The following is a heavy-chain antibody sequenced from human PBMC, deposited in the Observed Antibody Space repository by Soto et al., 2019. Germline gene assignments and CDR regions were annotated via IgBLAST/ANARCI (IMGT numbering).Heavy chain of an antibody. V-gene: IGHV4-59*01. Sequence: KTSETLSLTCTVSRGSISSYYCSWIRQPPGKGLEWIGYIYYSGSTNYNPSLKSRVTISVDTSKNQFSLKLSSVTAADTAVYYCARGNGYRSRWYGEFFDYWGQGTLVTVSS. J-gene: IGHJ4*02. CDR2: IYYSGST. CDR3: ARGNGYRSRWYGEFFDY. CDR1: RGSISSYY. D-gene: IGHD6-13*01.